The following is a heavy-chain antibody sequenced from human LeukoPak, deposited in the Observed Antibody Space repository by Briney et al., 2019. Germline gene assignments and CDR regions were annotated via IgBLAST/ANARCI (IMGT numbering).Heavy chain of an antibody. Sequence: SETLSLTCTVSGGSISSYYWSWIRQPPGKGLEWIGYIYYSGSTNYNPSLKSRVTISVDTSKNQFSLKLSSVTAADTAVYYCARATSSSWLDPWGQGTLVTVSS. CDR3: ARATSSSWLDP. CDR1: GGSISSYY. D-gene: IGHD6-13*01. V-gene: IGHV4-59*01. J-gene: IGHJ5*02. CDR2: IYYSGST.